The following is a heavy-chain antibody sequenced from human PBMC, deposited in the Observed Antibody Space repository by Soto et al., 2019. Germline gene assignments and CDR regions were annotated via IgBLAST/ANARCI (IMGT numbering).Heavy chain of an antibody. CDR3: AREGNDFWSGYPAKLDV. CDR2: MNPNSGNT. CDR1: GYTFTSYY. V-gene: IGHV1-8*01. J-gene: IGHJ6*04. D-gene: IGHD3-3*01. Sequence: ASVKVSCKASGYTFTSYYINWVRQATGQGFEWMGWMNPNSGNTGYAQKFQGRVTMTRNTSISTAYMELSSLRSEDTAVYYCAREGNDFWSGYPAKLDVWGKGTTVTVSS.